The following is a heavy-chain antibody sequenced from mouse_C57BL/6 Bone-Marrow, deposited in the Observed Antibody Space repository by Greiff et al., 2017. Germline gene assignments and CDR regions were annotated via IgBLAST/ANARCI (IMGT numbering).Heavy chain of an antibody. CDR3: ASGSKGGFAY. V-gene: IGHV5-17*01. J-gene: IGHJ3*01. CDR1: GFTFSDYG. CDR2: ISSGSSTI. Sequence: EVKLVESGGGLVKPGGSLKLSCAASGFTFSDYGMHWVRQAPEKGLEWVAYISSGSSTIYYADTVKGRFTISRDNAKNTLFLQMTSLRSEDTAMYYCASGSKGGFAYWGQGTRVTVSA.